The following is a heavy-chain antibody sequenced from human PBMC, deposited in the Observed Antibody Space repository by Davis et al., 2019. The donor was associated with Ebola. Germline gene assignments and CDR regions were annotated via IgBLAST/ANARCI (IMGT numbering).Heavy chain of an antibody. CDR1: GFTFSSYA. V-gene: IGHV3-23*01. Sequence: PGGSLRLSCAASGFTFSSYAMSWVRQAPGKGLEWVSAISGSGGSTYYADSVKGRFTVSRDNSENTLYLQMNSLRAEDQAVYYCAKADCSGGSCYGMDVWGQGTTVTVSS. CDR2: ISGSGGST. CDR3: AKADCSGGSCYGMDV. D-gene: IGHD2-15*01. J-gene: IGHJ6*02.